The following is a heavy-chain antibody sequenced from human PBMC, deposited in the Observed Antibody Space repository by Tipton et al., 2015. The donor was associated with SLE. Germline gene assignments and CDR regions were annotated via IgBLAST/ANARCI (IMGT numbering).Heavy chain of an antibody. CDR1: GYSISSGYY. CDR3: AVGVATMGDAFDI. CDR2: INHSGST. Sequence: LSLTCAVSGYSISSGYYWGWIRQPPGKGLEWIGEINHSGSTNYNPSLKSRVTISVDTSKSQFSLKLSSVTAADTAVYYCAVGVATMGDAFDIWGQGTMVTVSS. D-gene: IGHD5-12*01. V-gene: IGHV4-38-2*01. J-gene: IGHJ3*02.